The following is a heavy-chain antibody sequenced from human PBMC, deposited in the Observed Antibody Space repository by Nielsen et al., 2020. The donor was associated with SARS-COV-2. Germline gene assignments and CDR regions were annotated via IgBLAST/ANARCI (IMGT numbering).Heavy chain of an antibody. D-gene: IGHD3-16*01. V-gene: IGHV3-23*01. CDR3: AKALRGDYYLDY. CDR1: GFTFSSYA. J-gene: IGHJ4*02. CDR2: ISGSGGNT. Sequence: GESLKISCAASGFTFSSYAMSWVRQAPGKGLEWVSAISGSGGNTYYADSVKGRFTISRDNSKNTLYLQMNSLRAEDTAVYYCAKALRGDYYLDYWGQGTLVTVSS.